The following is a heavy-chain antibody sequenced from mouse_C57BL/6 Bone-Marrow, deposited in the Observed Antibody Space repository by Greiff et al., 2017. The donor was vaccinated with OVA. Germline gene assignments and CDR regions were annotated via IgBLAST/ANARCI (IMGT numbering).Heavy chain of an antibody. J-gene: IGHJ1*03. Sequence: QVHVKQPGAELVKPGASVKMSCKASGYTFTSYWITWVKQRPGQGLEWIGDIYPGSGSTNYNEKFKSKATLTVDTSSSTAYMQLSSLTSEDSAVYYCARQGNYYGSRTRGYFDVWGTGTTVTVSS. CDR3: ARQGNYYGSRTRGYFDV. V-gene: IGHV1-55*01. CDR1: GYTFTSYW. D-gene: IGHD1-1*01. CDR2: IYPGSGST.